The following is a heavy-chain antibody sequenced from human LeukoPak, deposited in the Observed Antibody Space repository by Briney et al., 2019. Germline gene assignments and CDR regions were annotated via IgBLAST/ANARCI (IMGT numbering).Heavy chain of an antibody. J-gene: IGHJ4*02. CDR1: GFTFSNYA. V-gene: IGHV3-30-3*01. CDR3: AREVVGFYYYDSSGYLDY. CDR2: ISYDGSNK. D-gene: IGHD3-22*01. Sequence: GGSLRLSCAASGFTFSNYAMHWVRQAPGKGLEWVAVISYDGSNKYYADSVRGRFTISRDNSKNTLYLQMNSLRAEDTAVYYCAREVVGFYYYDSSGYLDYWGQGTLVTVSS.